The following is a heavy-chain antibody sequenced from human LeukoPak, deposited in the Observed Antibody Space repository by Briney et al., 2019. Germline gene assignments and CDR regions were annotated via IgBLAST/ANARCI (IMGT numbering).Heavy chain of an antibody. D-gene: IGHD3-10*01. CDR2: INPNSGGT. J-gene: IGHJ3*02. V-gene: IGHV1-2*02. CDR3: ARGYGSGSPGFGAFDI. Sequence: ASVKVSCEASGYTFTGYYMHWARHAPGQGLEWMGWINPNSGGTNYAQKFQGRVTMTRDTSISTAYMELSRLRSDDTAVYYCARGYGSGSPGFGAFDIWGQGTMVTVSS. CDR1: GYTFTGYY.